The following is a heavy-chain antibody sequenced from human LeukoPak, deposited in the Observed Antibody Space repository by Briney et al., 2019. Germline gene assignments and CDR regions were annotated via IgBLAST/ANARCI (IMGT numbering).Heavy chain of an antibody. V-gene: IGHV3-53*01. Sequence: GGSLRLSCAASGFSVSMKYMTWVRQAPGKRLEWVSVIFSGGTTYYADSVKGRFTVSRDNSKNMMYLQMNSLRAEDAAVYYCARFSGPGMPHYYYYMDVWGTGTTVTVSS. CDR1: GFSVSMKY. D-gene: IGHD3-10*01. J-gene: IGHJ6*03. CDR3: ARFSGPGMPHYYYYMDV. CDR2: IFSGGTT.